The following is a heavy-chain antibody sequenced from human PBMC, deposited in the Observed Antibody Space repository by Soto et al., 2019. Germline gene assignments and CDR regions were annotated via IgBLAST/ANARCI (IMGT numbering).Heavy chain of an antibody. Sequence: QVQLVESGGGVVQPGRSLRLSCAASGFTFSSYGMHWVRQAPGKGLQWVAVISYDGSNKYYADSVKGRLTISRDNSKTTLYLQMNSLRAEHTAAYYCAKAWAGWEPRPYDGMDVWGQGTTVTVSS. CDR3: AKAWAGWEPRPYDGMDV. V-gene: IGHV3-30*18. CDR1: GFTFSSYG. CDR2: ISYDGSNK. J-gene: IGHJ6*02. D-gene: IGHD1-26*01.